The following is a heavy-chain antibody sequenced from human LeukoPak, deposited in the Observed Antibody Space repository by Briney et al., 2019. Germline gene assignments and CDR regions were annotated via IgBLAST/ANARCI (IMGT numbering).Heavy chain of an antibody. CDR2: IYSNGIT. D-gene: IGHD3-22*01. CDR1: GRSLFSYY. J-gene: IGHJ2*01. Sequence: SETLSLTCTVSGRSLFSYYFDCIRHPPGKGLEWIGYIYSNGITNYNPSLRSRGTISIATSKNQFSLRLRSVTAADTAIYYCARRAYYDTSGYYPASGYFDLWGRGTLVTVSS. V-gene: IGHV4-4*08. CDR3: ARRAYYDTSGYYPASGYFDL.